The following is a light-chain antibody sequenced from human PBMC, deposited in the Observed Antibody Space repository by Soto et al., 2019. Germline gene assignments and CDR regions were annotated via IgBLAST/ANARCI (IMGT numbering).Light chain of an antibody. V-gene: IGKV3-20*01. CDR2: GAS. J-gene: IGKJ3*01. Sequence: EIVLTQSPGTLSLSPGARATLSCRASQSVGSNYLAWYQQKPGQAPRLLIYGASSRATGIPDRFSASGSGTDFTLTISRLKPEDFAVYYCQQHGSSPFTFGPGTKVDIK. CDR1: QSVGSNY. CDR3: QQHGSSPFT.